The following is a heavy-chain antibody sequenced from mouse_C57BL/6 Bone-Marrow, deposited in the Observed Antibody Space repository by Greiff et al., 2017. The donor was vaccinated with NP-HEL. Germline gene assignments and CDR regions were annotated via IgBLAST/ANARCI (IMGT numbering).Heavy chain of an antibody. Sequence: DVMLVESGGGLVKPGGSLKLSCAASGFTFSSYAMSWVRQTPEKRLEWVATISDGGSYTYYPDNVKGRFTISRDNAKNNLYLQMSHLKSEDTAMYYCAKGYDGYPYAMDYWGQGTSVTVSS. V-gene: IGHV5-4*03. D-gene: IGHD2-3*01. J-gene: IGHJ4*01. CDR2: ISDGGSYT. CDR1: GFTFSSYA. CDR3: AKGYDGYPYAMDY.